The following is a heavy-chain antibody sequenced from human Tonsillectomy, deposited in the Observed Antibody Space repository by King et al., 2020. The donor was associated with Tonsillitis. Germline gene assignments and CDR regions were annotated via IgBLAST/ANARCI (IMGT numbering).Heavy chain of an antibody. Sequence: QLVQSGAEVKKPGESLKISCKGSGYSFTSYWIGWVRQMPGKGLEWMGIIYPGESDNKYSPPSQGQVTISAAKTISTAYLQWSSLYASATAMYYCASYPYSGSDWYCVLWGRGPLVTVS. J-gene: IGHJ2*01. CDR2: IYPGESDN. D-gene: IGHD6-19*01. V-gene: IGHV5-51*01. CDR3: ASYPYSGSDWYCVL. CDR1: GYSFTSYW.